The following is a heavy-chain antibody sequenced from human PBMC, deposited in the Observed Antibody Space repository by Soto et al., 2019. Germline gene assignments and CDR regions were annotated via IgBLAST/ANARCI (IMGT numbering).Heavy chain of an antibody. J-gene: IGHJ4*02. Sequence: EVQLVESGGGLEQPGGSLRLSCAASGFTFSDYGVNWVRQAPGKGLEWISYISSGSDTIYYADSVKGRFTISRDNAKKSLFLQMTSLRDEDTAVYYCARVSTTWEDDYWGQGTLVTVSS. V-gene: IGHV3-48*02. D-gene: IGHD1-26*01. CDR2: ISSGSDTI. CDR3: ARVSTTWEDDY. CDR1: GFTFSDYG.